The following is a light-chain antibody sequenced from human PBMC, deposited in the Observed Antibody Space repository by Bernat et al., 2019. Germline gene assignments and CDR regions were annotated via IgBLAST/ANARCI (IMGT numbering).Light chain of an antibody. J-gene: IGKJ5*01. CDR2: GAA. Sequence: DIQLTQSPSFLSASVGDRVNITCRASQVIGSYLAWYQQKPGEAPNLLIYGAATLQSGVPSRFSGSGLGTEFSLTISSLQPEDSANYYCQQLDNFPITFGQGTRLEIK. V-gene: IGKV1-9*01. CDR3: QQLDNFPIT. CDR1: QVIGSY.